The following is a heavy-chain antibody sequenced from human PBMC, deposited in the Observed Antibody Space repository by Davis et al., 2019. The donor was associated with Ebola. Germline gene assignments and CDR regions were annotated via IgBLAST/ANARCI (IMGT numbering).Heavy chain of an antibody. CDR3: AKDIKRYRYGMDV. CDR1: GFIFSSYG. V-gene: IGHV3-9*01. Sequence: PGGSLRLSCVASGFIFSSYGMHWVRQAPGKGLEWVSGISWNSGSIGYADSVKGRFTISRDNAKNSLYLQMNSLRAEDTALYYCAKDIKRYRYGMDVWGQGTTVTVSS. D-gene: IGHD3-9*01. CDR2: ISWNSGSI. J-gene: IGHJ6*02.